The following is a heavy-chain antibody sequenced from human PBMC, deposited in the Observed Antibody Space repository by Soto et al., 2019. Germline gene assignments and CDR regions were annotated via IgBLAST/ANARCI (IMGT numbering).Heavy chain of an antibody. D-gene: IGHD3-10*01. V-gene: IGHV5-51*01. Sequence: PGESLKISCKVSGYSFSYYWIAWLRHVPGKGLEWMGIIYPGDSDTRYSPSFQGQVTISADKSINTAYLQWSSLKASDTATYYCARQDGSGIYYFASWGHGTLVTVSS. J-gene: IGHJ4*01. CDR3: ARQDGSGIYYFAS. CDR1: GYSFSYYW. CDR2: IYPGDSDT.